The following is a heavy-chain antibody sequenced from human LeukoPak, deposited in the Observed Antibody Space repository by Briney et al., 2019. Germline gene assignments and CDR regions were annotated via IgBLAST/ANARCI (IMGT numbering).Heavy chain of an antibody. CDR2: INPNSLIP. V-gene: IGHV1-8*01. CDR3: ASVKPVPTVSFDP. J-gene: IGHJ5*02. Sequence: ASVKVSCKASGYTLSDYDINWVRQAPGQGLEYMGWINPNSLIPGYARKFRGRVTLTMDTSIRTAYMELSGLTYDDTAIYYCASVKPVPTVSFDPWGQGTLVTVSS. D-gene: IGHD4-17*01. CDR1: GYTLSDYD.